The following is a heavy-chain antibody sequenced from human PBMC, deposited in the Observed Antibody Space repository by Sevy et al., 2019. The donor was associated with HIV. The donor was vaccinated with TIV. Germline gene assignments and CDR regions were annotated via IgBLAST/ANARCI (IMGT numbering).Heavy chain of an antibody. V-gene: IGHV3-7*01. CDR3: AQEVFGRLDS. CDR1: GFTFSADW. D-gene: IGHD3-16*01. CDR2: IKSDGSDK. Sequence: GGSLRLSCAASGFTFSADWMNWVRQAPGKGLEWVANIKSDGSDKHYVDSVEGRFTISRDNAKNSLYLQMNSLRVEDTAVYYCAQEVFGRLDSWGRGTLVTVSS. J-gene: IGHJ4*02.